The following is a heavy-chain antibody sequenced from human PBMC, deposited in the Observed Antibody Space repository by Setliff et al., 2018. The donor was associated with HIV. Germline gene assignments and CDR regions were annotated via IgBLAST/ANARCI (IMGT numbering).Heavy chain of an antibody. CDR3: ARGKGVGGVIITGGLDV. V-gene: IGHV1-8*01. D-gene: IGHD3-10*01. Sequence: GASVKVSCKPPGHTFTNYDIHWMRRAPGQGLEWMGWMNPNSGVSGYALKFHDRVTMTRDTSITTLYMELSSLTSEDTAVYYCARGKGVGGVIITGGLDVWGQGTTVTGSS. J-gene: IGHJ6*02. CDR2: MNPNSGVS. CDR1: GHTFTNYD.